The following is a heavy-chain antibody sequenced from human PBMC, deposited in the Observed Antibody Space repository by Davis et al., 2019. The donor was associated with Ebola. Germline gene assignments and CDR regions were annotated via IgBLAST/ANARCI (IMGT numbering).Heavy chain of an antibody. J-gene: IGHJ4*02. CDR2: IYTSGRT. Sequence: SQTLSLTCAVYGGSFSGYYWSWIRQTPGKGLEWIGRIYTSGRTNYNPSLKSRVTISVDTSKNQFSLRLSSVTAADTAVYYCVRDGCPGGSCYCGDYWGQGTLVTVSS. CDR1: GGSFSGYY. D-gene: IGHD2-15*01. CDR3: VRDGCPGGSCYCGDY. V-gene: IGHV4-4*07.